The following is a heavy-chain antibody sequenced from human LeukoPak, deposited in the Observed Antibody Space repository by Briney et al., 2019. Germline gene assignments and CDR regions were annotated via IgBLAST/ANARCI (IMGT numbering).Heavy chain of an antibody. CDR1: GFIVSSNY. Sequence: GGSLRLSCAASGFIVSSNYMNWVRQAPGKGLEWVSVIYTDGSTYYADSVKGRFTISRDISRNTVHLQMNSLRAGDTAVYYCARGGPHGGYSYGYPFDYWGQGTLVTVSS. CDR2: IYTDGST. CDR3: ARGGPHGGYSYGYPFDY. J-gene: IGHJ4*02. D-gene: IGHD5-18*01. V-gene: IGHV3-53*01.